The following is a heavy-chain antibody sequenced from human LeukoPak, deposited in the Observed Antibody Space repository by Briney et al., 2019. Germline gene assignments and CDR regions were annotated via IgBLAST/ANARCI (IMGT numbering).Heavy chain of an antibody. D-gene: IGHD2-15*01. CDR1: GFTFSRYG. CDR2: IWYDGSNK. V-gene: IGHV3-33*01. CDR3: ARDSRGQHPYIDY. J-gene: IGHJ4*02. Sequence: PGRSLRLSCAASGFTFSRYGMHWVRQAPGKGLEWVAVIWYDGSNKYYADSVKGRFTISRDNSKNTLYLQMNSLRAEDTAVYYCARDSRGQHPYIDYWGQGTLVSVSS.